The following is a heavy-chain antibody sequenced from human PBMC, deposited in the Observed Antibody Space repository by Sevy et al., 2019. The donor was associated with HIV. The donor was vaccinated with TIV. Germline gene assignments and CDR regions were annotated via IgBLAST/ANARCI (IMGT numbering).Heavy chain of an antibody. J-gene: IGHJ5*02. D-gene: IGHD4-17*01. Sequence: GGSLRLSCAASGFTFSSYEMNWVRQAPGKGLEWVGRTRNKANSYTTEYAASVKGRFTISRDDSKNSLYLQMNSLKTEDTAVYYCARALQYGDYPWGQGTLVTVSS. CDR1: GFTFSSYE. CDR2: TRNKANSYTT. V-gene: IGHV3-72*01. CDR3: ARALQYGDYP.